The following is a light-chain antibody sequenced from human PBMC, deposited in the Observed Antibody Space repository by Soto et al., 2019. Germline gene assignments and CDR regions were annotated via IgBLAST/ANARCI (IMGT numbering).Light chain of an antibody. Sequence: VMTQTPLSLSVTPGQPASISCKSSQSLLHITGETFLFWYQQKPGQAPRLLIYGASSRATGIPDRFSGSGSGTDFTLIISRLEPEDFAAYYCQQYGRSLPITFGQGTRLEIK. CDR3: QQYGRSLPIT. J-gene: IGKJ5*01. V-gene: IGKV3-20*01. CDR1: QSLLHITGET. CDR2: GAS.